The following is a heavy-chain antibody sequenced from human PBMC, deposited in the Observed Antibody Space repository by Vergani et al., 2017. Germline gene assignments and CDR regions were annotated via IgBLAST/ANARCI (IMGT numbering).Heavy chain of an antibody. CDR1: GGSFSGFY. CDR3: ARVAYGDFVNDP. CDR2: INNIGST. D-gene: IGHD4-17*01. J-gene: IGHJ5*02. Sequence: QVQLQQWGAGLLKPSETLSLTCAVSGGSFSGFYWSWIRQPPGKGLEWIGEINNIGSTNYNPSLKSRVTISVDTSKNQFSLKLSSVTAADTAVYYCARVAYGDFVNDPWGQGTLVTVSS. V-gene: IGHV4-34*01.